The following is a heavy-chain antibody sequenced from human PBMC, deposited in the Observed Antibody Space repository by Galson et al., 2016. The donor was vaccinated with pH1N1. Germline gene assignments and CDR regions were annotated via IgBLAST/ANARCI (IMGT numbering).Heavy chain of an antibody. Sequence: SLRLSCAASGFTFSSYWMSWVRQAPGKGLEWVANIKQDGSEKYYVDSVKGRFTISRDNAKKSLYLQMNSLRAEDTAVYFCVGPLGNLPGYWGQGTLVTVSS. CDR3: VGPLGNLPGY. V-gene: IGHV3-7*01. CDR2: IKQDGSEK. D-gene: IGHD1-14*01. CDR1: GFTFSSYW. J-gene: IGHJ4*02.